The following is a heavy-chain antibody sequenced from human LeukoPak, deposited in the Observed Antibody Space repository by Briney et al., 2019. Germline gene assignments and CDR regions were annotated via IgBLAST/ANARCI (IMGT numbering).Heavy chain of an antibody. CDR2: IISIFGTA. CDR3: ARDPISSSSNIDYYDSSGYRYYFDY. J-gene: IGHJ4*02. CDR1: GGTFSSYA. D-gene: IGHD3-22*01. V-gene: IGHV1-69*06. Sequence: ASVKVSCKASGGTFSSYAISWVRQAPGQGLEWMGRIISIFGTANYAQKFQGRVTITADKSTSTAYMELSSLRSEDTAVYYCARDPISSSSNIDYYDSSGYRYYFDYWGQGTLVTVSS.